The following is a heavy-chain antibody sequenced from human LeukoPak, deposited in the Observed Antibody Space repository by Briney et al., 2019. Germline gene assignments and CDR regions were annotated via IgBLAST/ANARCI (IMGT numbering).Heavy chain of an antibody. J-gene: IGHJ4*02. CDR3: ATYGRMTTVTTQGPGFDY. CDR1: GGTFSSYA. D-gene: IGHD4-17*01. Sequence: SVKVSCKASGGTFSSYAISWVRQAPGQGLEWMGRIIPIFGTANYAQKFQGRVTITTDESTSTAYMELSSLRSQDAAVYYCATYGRMTTVTTQGPGFDYLGEGTLVTVSP. CDR2: IIPIFGTA. V-gene: IGHV1-69*05.